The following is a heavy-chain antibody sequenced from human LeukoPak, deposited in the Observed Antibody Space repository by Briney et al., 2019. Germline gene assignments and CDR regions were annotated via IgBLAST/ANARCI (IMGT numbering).Heavy chain of an antibody. CDR1: GGSISSYY. Sequence: PSETLSLTCTVSGGSISSYYWSWIRQPPGKGLEWIGYIYYSGSTNYNPSLKSRVTISVGTSKNQFSLKLSSVTAADTAVYYCARDLLGRAFDIWGQGTMVSVSS. V-gene: IGHV4-59*01. CDR2: IYYSGST. J-gene: IGHJ3*02. D-gene: IGHD1-26*01. CDR3: ARDLLGRAFDI.